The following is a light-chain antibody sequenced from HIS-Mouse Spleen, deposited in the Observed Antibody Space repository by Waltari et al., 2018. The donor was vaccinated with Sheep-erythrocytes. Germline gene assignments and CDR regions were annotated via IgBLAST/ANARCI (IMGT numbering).Light chain of an antibody. CDR1: ALPKQY. J-gene: IGLJ2*01. Sequence: SYELTQPPSVSVSPGQTARITCSGDALPKQYAYWYQQKPGQAPVLVIGKDSERPSVIPERFSGSSSGTTVTLTISGVQAEDEADYDCQSADSSGTYVVFGGGTKLTVL. CDR3: QSADSSGTYVV. CDR2: KDS. V-gene: IGLV3-25*03.